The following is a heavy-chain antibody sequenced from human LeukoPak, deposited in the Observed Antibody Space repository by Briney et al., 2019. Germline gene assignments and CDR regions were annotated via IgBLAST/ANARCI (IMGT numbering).Heavy chain of an antibody. J-gene: IGHJ1*01. CDR3: ARGYYDSSGYTDFQH. CDR1: GYTFTSYD. Sequence: ASVKVSCKASGYTFTSYDINWVRQATGQGLEWMGWMNPNSGNTGYAQKLQGRITMTRNTSISTAYMELSSLRSEDTAVYYCARGYYDSSGYTDFQHWGQGTLVTVSS. CDR2: MNPNSGNT. D-gene: IGHD3-22*01. V-gene: IGHV1-8*01.